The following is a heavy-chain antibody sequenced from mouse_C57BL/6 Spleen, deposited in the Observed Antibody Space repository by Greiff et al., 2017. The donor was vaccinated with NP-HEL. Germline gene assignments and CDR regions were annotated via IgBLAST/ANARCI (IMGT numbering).Heavy chain of an antibody. Sequence: QVQLQQPGAELVKPGASVKLSCKASGYTFTSYWMHWVKQRPGQGLEWIGMIHPNSGSTNYNEKFKSKATLTVDKSSSTAYMQLSSLTSEDSAVYYCSRGYAGYLAGFGYWGQGTLVTVSS. V-gene: IGHV1-64*01. CDR3: SRGYAGYLAGFGY. D-gene: IGHD2-3*01. CDR1: GYTFTSYW. J-gene: IGHJ3*01. CDR2: IHPNSGST.